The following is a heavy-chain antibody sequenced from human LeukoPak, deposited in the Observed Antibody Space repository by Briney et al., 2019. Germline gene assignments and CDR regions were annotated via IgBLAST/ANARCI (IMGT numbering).Heavy chain of an antibody. D-gene: IGHD3-9*01. J-gene: IGHJ4*02. Sequence: ASVKVSCKASGYTFTSYGISWVRQAPGQGLEWMGWISAYNGNTNYAQKLQGRVTMTTDTSTSTAYMELRSLRSDDTAVYYCARDPPSSYDILTGYQTDPFDYWGQGTLVTVSS. CDR3: ARDPPSSYDILTGYQTDPFDY. CDR2: ISAYNGNT. CDR1: GYTFTSYG. V-gene: IGHV1-18*01.